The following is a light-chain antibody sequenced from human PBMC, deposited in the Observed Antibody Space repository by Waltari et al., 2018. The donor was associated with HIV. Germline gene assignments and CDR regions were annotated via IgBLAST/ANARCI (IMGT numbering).Light chain of an antibody. Sequence: TPAKLLIYGNSNRPSGVPNRFSGSKSDTSASLAITGLQAEDEADYYCQSYDRSLSAWVFGGGTRLNVL. V-gene: IGLV1-40*01. J-gene: IGLJ3*02. CDR3: QSYDRSLSAWV. CDR2: GNS.